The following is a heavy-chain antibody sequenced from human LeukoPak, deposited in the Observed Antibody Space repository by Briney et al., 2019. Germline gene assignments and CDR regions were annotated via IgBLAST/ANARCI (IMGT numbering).Heavy chain of an antibody. CDR3: ARHSNWNRGVDWFDP. V-gene: IGHV4-59*01. Sequence: RSSETLSLTCTVSGGSISSYYWSWIRQPPGKGLEWIGYIYYSGSTNYNPSLKSRVTISLDTSKNQFSLKLSSVTAADTAVYYCARHSNWNRGVDWFDPWGQGTQVAVSS. J-gene: IGHJ5*02. CDR2: IYYSGST. D-gene: IGHD1-20*01. CDR1: GGSISSYY.